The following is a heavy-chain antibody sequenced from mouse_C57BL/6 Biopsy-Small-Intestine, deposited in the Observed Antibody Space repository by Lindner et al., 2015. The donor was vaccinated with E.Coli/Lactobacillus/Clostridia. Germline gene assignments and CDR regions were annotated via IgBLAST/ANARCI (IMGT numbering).Heavy chain of an antibody. CDR2: INPTDGDT. D-gene: IGHD6-1*01. CDR1: GYTFASYY. V-gene: IGHV1-59*01. J-gene: IGHJ4*01. CDR3: ARRSCSGTSCFFDY. Sequence: SVKVSCKASGYTFASYYIHWVRQAPGQGLEWMGIINPTDGDTTYAQKLQGSLTLLRDTSTSTLYMDLSSLTSEDTAVYYCARRSCSGTSCFFDYWGQGTLVTVSS.